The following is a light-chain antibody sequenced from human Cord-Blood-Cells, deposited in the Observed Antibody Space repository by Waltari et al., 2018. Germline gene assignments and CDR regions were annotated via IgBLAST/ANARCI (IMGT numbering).Light chain of an antibody. CDR3: QQYGSFTRT. CDR1: QSVSSSY. Sequence: EIVMTQSPATLSLSPGERATLSCRASQSVSSSYLAWYQQKPGQAPRLLIYGASSRATGIPDRFSGSGSGTDFTLTISRLEPEDFAVYYCQQYGSFTRTFGQGTKVEIK. CDR2: GAS. V-gene: IGKV3-20*01. J-gene: IGKJ1*01.